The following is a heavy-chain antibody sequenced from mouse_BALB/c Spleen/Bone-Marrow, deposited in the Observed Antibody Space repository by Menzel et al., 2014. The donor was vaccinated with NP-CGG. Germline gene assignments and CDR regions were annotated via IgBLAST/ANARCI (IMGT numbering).Heavy chain of an antibody. J-gene: IGHJ2*01. CDR1: GFTFSSFA. CDR3: ARSGSSSGYFDY. D-gene: IGHD1-1*01. V-gene: IGHV5-17*02. CDR2: ISSGSSTI. Sequence: EVKLVESGGGLVQPGGSRKLSCAASGFTFSSFAMHWVRQAPEKGLEWVAYISSGSSTIYYVDTVMGRFTISRDNPKNTLFLQMTSLRSEDTAMYYCARSGSSSGYFDYWGQGTTLTVSS.